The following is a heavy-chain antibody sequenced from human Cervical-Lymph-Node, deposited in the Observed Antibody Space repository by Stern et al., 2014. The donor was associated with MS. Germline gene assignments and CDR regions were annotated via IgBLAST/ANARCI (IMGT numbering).Heavy chain of an antibody. CDR3: ARQRTTGHMDFDY. D-gene: IGHD1-1*01. CDR1: GYTFTTYF. J-gene: IGHJ4*02. V-gene: IGHV1-46*01. CDR2: INTSDGDT. Sequence: QVQLVQSGAEVKKPGASVNVSCKASGYTFTTYFVHWVRQAPGQGLEWMGIINTSDGDTSYIRSFQGRVTMTRDTSATTVYLRLSNLKSEDTAVYYCARQRTTGHMDFDYWGQGTLVTVSS.